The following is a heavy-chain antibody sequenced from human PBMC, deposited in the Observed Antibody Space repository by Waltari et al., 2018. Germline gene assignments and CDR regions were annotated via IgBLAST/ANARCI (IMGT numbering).Heavy chain of an antibody. CDR3: ARERNMIPRAFDI. CDR1: GGTFSSSA. CDR2: IIPIFGTA. J-gene: IGHJ3*02. V-gene: IGHV1-69*01. Sequence: QVQLVQTGAEVKKPGSSVKVSCKASGGTFSSSALSWVRQAPGQGLEWMGGIIPIFGTANYAQKFQGRVTITADESTSTAYMELSSLRSEDTAVYYCARERNMIPRAFDIWGQGTMVTVSS. D-gene: IGHD3-22*01.